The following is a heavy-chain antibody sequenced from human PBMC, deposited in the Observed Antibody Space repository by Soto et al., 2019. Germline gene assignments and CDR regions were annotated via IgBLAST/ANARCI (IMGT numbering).Heavy chain of an antibody. CDR3: AREAPDGYGPRNYYYGMDV. V-gene: IGHV1-46*01. J-gene: IGHJ6*02. Sequence: ASVKVSCKASGYTFSDYYTHWVRQAPGQGLEWMGIINPSGGSTSYAQKFQGRVTMTRDTSTSTVYMELSSLRSEDTAVYYCAREAPDGYGPRNYYYGMDVWGQGTTVTVSS. D-gene: IGHD4-17*01. CDR1: GYTFSDYY. CDR2: INPSGGST.